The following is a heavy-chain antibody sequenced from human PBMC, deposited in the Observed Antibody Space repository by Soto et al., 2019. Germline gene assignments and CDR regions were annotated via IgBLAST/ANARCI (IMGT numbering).Heavy chain of an antibody. Sequence: GASVKVSCKVSGYTFTDYYLHWVRQAPGQGLEWMGCINPNTGDTRFPQKFQGRVTLTRDTSIATAYLTLTSLTSDDTALYYCAKDLTRQLAYWLDPWGQGTQVTVSS. D-gene: IGHD6-6*01. CDR3: AKDLTRQLAYWLDP. J-gene: IGHJ5*02. V-gene: IGHV1-2*02. CDR1: GYTFTDYY. CDR2: INPNTGDT.